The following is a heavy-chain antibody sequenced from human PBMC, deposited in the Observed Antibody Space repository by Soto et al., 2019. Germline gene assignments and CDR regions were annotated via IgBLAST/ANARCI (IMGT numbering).Heavy chain of an antibody. J-gene: IGHJ6*02. V-gene: IGHV4-31*03. CDR3: ARLWFGEPTYGMDV. CDR1: GGSISSGGYY. D-gene: IGHD3-10*01. Sequence: SETLSLTCTVSGGSISSGGYYWGWIRQHPGKGLEWIGYIYYSGSTYYNPSLKSRVTISVDTSKNQFSLKLSSVTAADTAVYYCARLWFGEPTYGMDVWGQGTTVTVSS. CDR2: IYYSGST.